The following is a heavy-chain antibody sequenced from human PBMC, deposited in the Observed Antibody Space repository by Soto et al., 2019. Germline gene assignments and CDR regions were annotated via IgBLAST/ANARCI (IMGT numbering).Heavy chain of an antibody. CDR1: GDSTNNYY. CDR3: ARYGDYFYGMDV. V-gene: IGHV4-59*12. CDR2: IYFTGTT. J-gene: IGHJ6*02. D-gene: IGHD4-17*01. Sequence: SETLSLTCTVSGDSTNNYYWSWIRQPPGKGLEWIGYIYFTGTTSYNPSLKSRVTISIDTSKNQFSLKLLSVTAADTAVYYCARYGDYFYGMDVWGQGTTVTVSS.